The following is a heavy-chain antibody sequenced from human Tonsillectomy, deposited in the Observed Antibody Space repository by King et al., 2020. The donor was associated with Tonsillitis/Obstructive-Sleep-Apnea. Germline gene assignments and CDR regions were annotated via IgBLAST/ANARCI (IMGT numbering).Heavy chain of an antibody. CDR1: GFTFSNYG. Sequence: VQLVESGGGVVQPGRSLRLSCAASGFTFSNYGMHWVRQAHVKGLEWVAVISKDGTNAHYGDSVRGRLTISRDNSKNTLYLQMNSLRAEDTAVYYCAKDTGPIAVAGEFDYWGQGTLVTVSS. D-gene: IGHD6-19*01. V-gene: IGHV3-30*18. CDR2: ISKDGTNA. CDR3: AKDTGPIAVAGEFDY. J-gene: IGHJ4*02.